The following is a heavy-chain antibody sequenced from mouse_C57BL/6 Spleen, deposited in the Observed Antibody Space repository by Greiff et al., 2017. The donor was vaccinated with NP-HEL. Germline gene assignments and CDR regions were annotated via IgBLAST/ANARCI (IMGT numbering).Heavy chain of an antibody. CDR1: GYAFSSSW. D-gene: IGHD1-2*01. J-gene: IGHJ2*01. CDR2: IYPGDGDT. CDR3: AREGTTAGDFDY. V-gene: IGHV1-82*01. Sequence: QVQLQQSGPELVKPGASVKISCKASGYAFSSSWMNWVKQRPGKGLEWIGRIYPGDGDTNYNGKFKGKATLTADKSSSTAYMQLSSLTSEDSAVYFCAREGTTAGDFDYWGQGTTLTVSS.